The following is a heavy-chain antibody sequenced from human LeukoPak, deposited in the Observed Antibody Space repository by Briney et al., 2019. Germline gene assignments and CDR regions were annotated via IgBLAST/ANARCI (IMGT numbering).Heavy chain of an antibody. CDR3: ARDLDLKSYSSSPGGC. Sequence: ASVKVSCKASGYTFTGYYMHWVRQAPGQGLEWMGWINPNSGGTNYAQKFQGRVTMTRDTSISTAYMELSRLRSDDTAVYYCARDLDLKSYSSSPGGCWGQGTLVTVSS. J-gene: IGHJ4*02. CDR2: INPNSGGT. CDR1: GYTFTGYY. V-gene: IGHV1-2*02. D-gene: IGHD6-6*01.